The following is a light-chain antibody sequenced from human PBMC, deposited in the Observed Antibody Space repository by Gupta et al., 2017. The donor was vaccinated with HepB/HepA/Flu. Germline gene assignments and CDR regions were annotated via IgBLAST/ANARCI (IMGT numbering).Light chain of an antibody. CDR2: EAF. CDR1: QSVALS. V-gene: IGKV3-11*01. J-gene: IGKJ5*01. Sequence: EIVLTQSPATLSLSPGESVTLSCRASQSVALSFAWYQQKPGQAPRLLVYEAFSRAAGVPARFSGSGSGKDLTLTISSREPEDFAIYYCQERSNWPLVTFGQGTRLDIK. CDR3: QERSNWPLVT.